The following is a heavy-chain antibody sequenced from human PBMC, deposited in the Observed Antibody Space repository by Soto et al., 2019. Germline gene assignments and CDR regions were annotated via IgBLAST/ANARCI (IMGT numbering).Heavy chain of an antibody. CDR3: VTGSGSSTSDAFDI. Sequence: QVQLQESGPGLVKPSQTLSLTCTVSGGSISSGDYYWTWIRQPPGKGLEWIGFTSHSGSTNYNPSLKSRVTMSVDTSKNQFSLRLNSVTAADTAVYYCVTGSGSSTSDAFDIWDRGTMVTVSS. V-gene: IGHV4-61*08. J-gene: IGHJ3*02. CDR1: GGSISSGDYY. D-gene: IGHD2-15*01. CDR2: TSHSGST.